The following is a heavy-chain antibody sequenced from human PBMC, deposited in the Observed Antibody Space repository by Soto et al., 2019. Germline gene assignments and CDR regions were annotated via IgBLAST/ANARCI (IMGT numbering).Heavy chain of an antibody. J-gene: IGHJ4*02. CDR2: INHSGST. D-gene: IGHD4-17*01. Sequence: PSETLSLICAVYTGSFSGYYWSWIRQPPGKGLEWIGEINHSGSTNYNPSLKSRVTISADTSKNQFSLTLTSVTAADTAVYYCARGEFTTVTTYYFDYWAQGTLVTVSS. V-gene: IGHV4-34*01. CDR3: ARGEFTTVTTYYFDY. CDR1: TGSFSGYY.